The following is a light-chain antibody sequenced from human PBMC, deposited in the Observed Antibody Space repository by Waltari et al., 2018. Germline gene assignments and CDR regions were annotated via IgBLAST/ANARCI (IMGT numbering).Light chain of an antibody. CDR1: QSISGW. Sequence: DIQVTQSPSTLSASVGDRVTITCRASQSISGWLAWYQPKPRKAPNLLIYDASTLESGVSSRFSGSRSGTEFTLTISSLQPDDSATYFCLQYDTYWTFGQGTKVEIK. CDR2: DAS. CDR3: LQYDTYWT. V-gene: IGKV1-5*01. J-gene: IGKJ1*01.